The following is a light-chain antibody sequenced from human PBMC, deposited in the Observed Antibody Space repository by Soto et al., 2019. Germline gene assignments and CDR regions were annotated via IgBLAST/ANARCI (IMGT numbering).Light chain of an antibody. V-gene: IGLV2-14*01. Sequence: QSALTQPASVSGSPGQSITISCTGTSSDVGGYNYVSWYQQHPGRAPKLMIYDVSNRPSGVSNRSSGSKSGNTASLTISGHQAEDEADYYCSSYTSSSTVVFGGGTKLTVL. CDR3: SSYTSSSTVV. J-gene: IGLJ2*01. CDR2: DVS. CDR1: SSDVGGYNY.